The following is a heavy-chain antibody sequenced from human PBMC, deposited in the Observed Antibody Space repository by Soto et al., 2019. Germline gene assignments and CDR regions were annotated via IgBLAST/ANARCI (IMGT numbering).Heavy chain of an antibody. Sequence: QVQLQQWGAGVLKPSETLSLSCAVSGGSFRGYYWSWIRQTPGKGLEWIGEINHSGNTNYNPSLKSRVTISLDTSKNHLSLRVSSVTAADTAVYFCARGPVVRGMDFWGRGTTVTVSS. CDR3: ARGPVVRGMDF. V-gene: IGHV4-34*01. J-gene: IGHJ6*02. CDR1: GGSFRGYY. CDR2: INHSGNT. D-gene: IGHD6-6*01.